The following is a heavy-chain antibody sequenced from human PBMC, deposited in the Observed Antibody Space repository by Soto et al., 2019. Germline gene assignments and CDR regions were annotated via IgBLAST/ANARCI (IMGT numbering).Heavy chain of an antibody. CDR3: ARTTSHQWYYMDV. CDR1: GDSVSSNSAA. CDR2: TYYRSTWYN. V-gene: IGHV6-1*01. Sequence: SQTLSLTCAISGDSVSSNSAAWNWIRLSPSRGLEWLARTYYRSTWYNDYAVSVRSRITVNPDTSKNQFSLQLTSVTPEDTAVYYCARTTSHQWYYMDVWGKGTTVTVSS. D-gene: IGHD6-19*01. J-gene: IGHJ6*03.